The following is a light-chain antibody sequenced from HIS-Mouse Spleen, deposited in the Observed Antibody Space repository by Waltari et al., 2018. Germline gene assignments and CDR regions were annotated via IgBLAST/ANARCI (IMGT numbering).Light chain of an antibody. Sequence: AIWMTQSPSLLSASTGDRVTISFRISTGISSYLAWYQQKPGKAPELLIYAASTLQSGVPSRFSGSGSGTDFTLTISCLQSEDFATYYCQQYYSFPYTFGQGTKLEIK. CDR3: QQYYSFPYT. J-gene: IGKJ2*01. CDR2: AAS. V-gene: IGKV1D-8*02. CDR1: TGISSY.